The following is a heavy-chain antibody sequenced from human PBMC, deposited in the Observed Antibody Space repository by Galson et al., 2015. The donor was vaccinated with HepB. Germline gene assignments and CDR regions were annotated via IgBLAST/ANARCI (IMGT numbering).Heavy chain of an antibody. CDR2: ISSSSSTI. V-gene: IGHV3-48*01. Sequence: SLRLSCAASGFTFSSYSMNWVRQAPGKGLEWVSYISSSSSTIYYADSVKGRFTISRDNAKNSLYLQMNSLRAEDTAVYYCARGDTMVRGVRTLNYYYYYGMDVWGQGTTVTVSS. J-gene: IGHJ6*02. CDR3: ARGDTMVRGVRTLNYYYYYGMDV. CDR1: GFTFSSYS. D-gene: IGHD3-10*01.